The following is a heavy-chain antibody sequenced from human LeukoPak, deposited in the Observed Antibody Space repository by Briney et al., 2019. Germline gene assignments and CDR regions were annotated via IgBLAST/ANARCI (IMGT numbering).Heavy chain of an antibody. CDR3: ARSSLGSSGYYPSFYYYYGMDV. Sequence: SETLSLTCTVSGGSISSYYWSWIRQPPGKGLEGIGYIYYSGSTNYNPSLQRRVTISVDTSKNQCSLKLSSVTAADTAVYYCARSSLGSSGYYPSFYYYYGMDVWGQGTTVTVSS. CDR2: IYYSGST. D-gene: IGHD3-22*01. V-gene: IGHV4-59*08. J-gene: IGHJ6*02. CDR1: GGSISSYY.